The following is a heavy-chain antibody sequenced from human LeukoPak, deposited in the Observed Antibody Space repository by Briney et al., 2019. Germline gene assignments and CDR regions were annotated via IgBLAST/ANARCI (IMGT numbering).Heavy chain of an antibody. CDR3: ARDPRKTYSSGWYYFDY. V-gene: IGHV1-18*01. D-gene: IGHD6-19*01. J-gene: IGHJ4*02. Sequence: ASVKVSCKASGYTFSTYGISWVRQAPGQGLEWMAWISAYNGNTNYAQKFQGRVTMPTDTSTSTAYMELKSLRSDDTAVYYCARDPRKTYSSGWYYFDYWGQGTLVTVSS. CDR2: ISAYNGNT. CDR1: GYTFSTYG.